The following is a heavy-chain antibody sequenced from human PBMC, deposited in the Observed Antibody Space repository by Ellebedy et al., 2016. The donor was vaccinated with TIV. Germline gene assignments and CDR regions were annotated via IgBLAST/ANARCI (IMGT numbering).Heavy chain of an antibody. V-gene: IGHV4-34*01. J-gene: IGHJ4*02. D-gene: IGHD5-24*01. CDR1: GGSFSGYY. Sequence: MPSETLSLTCAVYGGSFSGYYWSWIRQPPGKGLEWIGEINHSGSTNYNPSLKSRVTISVDTSKNQFSLKLSSVTAADTAVYYCARSRGGRWLQFNYWGQGTLVTVSS. CDR2: INHSGST. CDR3: ARSRGGRWLQFNY.